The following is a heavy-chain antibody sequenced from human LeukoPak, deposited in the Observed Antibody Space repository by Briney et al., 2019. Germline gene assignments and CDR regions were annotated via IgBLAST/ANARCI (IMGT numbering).Heavy chain of an antibody. CDR1: GFTVSNNY. J-gene: IGHJ4*02. D-gene: IGHD3-22*01. V-gene: IGHV3-53*01. CDR2: IYGDGST. CDR3: GRDPGYYDSRRFDY. Sequence: GGSLRLSCATSGFTVSNNYMIWVRQAPEKGLEWVSVIYGDGSTYYADSVKGRFTISRDNLKNIVYLQMKSLRPEDTAVYYCGRDPGYYDSRRFDYWGQGTLVTVSS.